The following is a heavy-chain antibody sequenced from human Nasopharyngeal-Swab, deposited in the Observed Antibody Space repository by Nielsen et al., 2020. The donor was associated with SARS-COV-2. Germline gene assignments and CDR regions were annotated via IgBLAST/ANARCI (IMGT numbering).Heavy chain of an antibody. CDR1: GFTFSSYA. Sequence: GGSLRLSCAASGFTFSSYAMSWVRQAPGKGLEWVSIISGSGDTTYYAASVKDRFTNSRDNSKNTLYLQTNSLRVEDTAVYYCAKAPYLRGLDVWGQGTTVTVSS. V-gene: IGHV3-23*01. D-gene: IGHD2-21*01. J-gene: IGHJ6*02. CDR3: AKAPYLRGLDV. CDR2: ISGSGDTT.